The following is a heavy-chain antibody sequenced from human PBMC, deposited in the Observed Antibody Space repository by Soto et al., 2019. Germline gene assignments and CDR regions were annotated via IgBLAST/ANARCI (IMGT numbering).Heavy chain of an antibody. CDR3: ARELSKIAVAGTFDY. Sequence: GGSLRLSCAASGFTFSSYGMHWVRQAPGKGLEWVAVISYDGSNKYYADSVKGRFTISRDNSKNTLYLQMNSLRAEDTAVYYCARELSKIAVAGTFDYWGQGTLVTVSS. J-gene: IGHJ4*02. CDR2: ISYDGSNK. V-gene: IGHV3-30*03. D-gene: IGHD6-19*01. CDR1: GFTFSSYG.